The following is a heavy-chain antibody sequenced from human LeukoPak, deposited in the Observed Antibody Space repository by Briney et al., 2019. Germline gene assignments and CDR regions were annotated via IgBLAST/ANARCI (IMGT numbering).Heavy chain of an antibody. CDR1: GFTFADHA. Sequence: SLRLSCAASGFTFADHAMHWDRQAPGKGLEWVSGIIWNSNTLGYADSVKVRFTISRDNSKNYLYLQMDSLRPEDTALYYCAKDVVVKEGLWDGFDSWGQGTMVTVSS. V-gene: IGHV3-9*01. D-gene: IGHD2-15*01. J-gene: IGHJ3*01. CDR2: IIWNSNTL. CDR3: AKDVVVKEGLWDGFDS.